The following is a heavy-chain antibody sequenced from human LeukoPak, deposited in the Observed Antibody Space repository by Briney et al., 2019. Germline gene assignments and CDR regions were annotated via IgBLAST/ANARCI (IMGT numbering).Heavy chain of an antibody. J-gene: IGHJ4*02. CDR1: GGTFSSYA. D-gene: IGHD6-19*01. CDR2: IIPIFGTA. Sequence: RASVKVSCKASGGTFSSYAISWVRQAPGQGLEWMGGIIPIFGTANYAQKFQGRVTITTDESTSTAYMELSSLRSEDTAVYYCARAGYSSGWYGGTAGQWGQGTLVTVSS. CDR3: ARAGYSSGWYGGTAGQ. V-gene: IGHV1-69*05.